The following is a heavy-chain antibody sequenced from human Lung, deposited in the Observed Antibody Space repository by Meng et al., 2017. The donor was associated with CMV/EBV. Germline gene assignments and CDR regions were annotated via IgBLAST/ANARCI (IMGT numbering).Heavy chain of an antibody. V-gene: IGHV2-5*02. D-gene: IGHD3-3*01. CDR1: GFSLSTSGVG. J-gene: IGHJ4*02. Sequence: SGPMLVXPTQTLTLTCSFAGFSLSTSGVGVVWIRQPPGKALEWLALVYWDDTERYSPSVSDRLTITKDTYKYHVVLTMTNMDPVDTDTVFCTRANHRVTQMGVVVDFDSWGQGTLVTVSS. CDR3: TRANHRVTQMGVVVDFDS. CDR2: VYWDDTE.